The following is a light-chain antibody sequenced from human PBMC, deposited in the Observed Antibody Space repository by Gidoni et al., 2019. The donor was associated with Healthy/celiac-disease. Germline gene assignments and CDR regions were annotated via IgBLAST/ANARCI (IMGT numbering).Light chain of an antibody. Sequence: LSASVGDRVTITCRASQGISSYLAWYQQKPGKAPKLLIYAASTLQSGVPSRFSGSGSGTEFTLTISSLQPEDFATYYCQQLNSYPYFGGGTKVEIK. CDR1: QGISSY. J-gene: IGKJ4*01. CDR2: AAS. V-gene: IGKV1-9*01. CDR3: QQLNSYPY.